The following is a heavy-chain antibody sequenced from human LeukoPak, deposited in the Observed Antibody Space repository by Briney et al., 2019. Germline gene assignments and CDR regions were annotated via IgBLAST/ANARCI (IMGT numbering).Heavy chain of an antibody. CDR3: ARGPRNTVTTDYYYYMDV. V-gene: IGHV1-8*03. CDR1: GYTFTGYY. J-gene: IGHJ6*03. D-gene: IGHD4-11*01. CDR2: MNPNSGNT. Sequence: ASVKVSCKASGYTFTGYYMHWVRQAPGQGLEWMGWMNPNSGNTGYAQKFQGRVTITRNTSISTAYMELSSLRSEDTAVYYCARGPRNTVTTDYYYYMDVWGKGTTVTVSS.